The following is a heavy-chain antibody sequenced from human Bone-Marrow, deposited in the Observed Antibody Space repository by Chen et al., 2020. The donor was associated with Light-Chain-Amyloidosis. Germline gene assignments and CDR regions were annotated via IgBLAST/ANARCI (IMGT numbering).Heavy chain of an antibody. CDR1: GYTFTGYH. D-gene: IGHD2-2*01. CDR3: ARGLHCSNTNCYLEFYYNAMDV. J-gene: IGHJ6*02. Sequence: QVQLVQSGAEVKKPGASVKVSCEASGYTFTGYHMHWVRQAPGQGLEWMGWINPNSDSTIYAQEFQGRVTMTRDTSISTVYMELSRLRSDDTAVYYCARGLHCSNTNCYLEFYYNAMDVWGQGTTVTVSS. CDR2: INPNSDST. V-gene: IGHV1-2*02.